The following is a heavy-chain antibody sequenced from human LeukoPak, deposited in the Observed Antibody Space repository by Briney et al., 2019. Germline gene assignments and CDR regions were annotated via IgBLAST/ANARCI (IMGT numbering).Heavy chain of an antibody. V-gene: IGHV3-23*01. CDR1: GLTFSSYS. Sequence: PGGSLRLSCVASGLTFSSYSMYWVRRASGKGLEWVSTISGSGATTFYADSVKGRFTISRDNSENTLYLQMNSLRAEDTALYYCAKKFIGTGPAPFDYWGQGTLVTVSS. J-gene: IGHJ4*02. CDR3: AKKFIGTGPAPFDY. D-gene: IGHD3-16*02. CDR2: ISGSGATT.